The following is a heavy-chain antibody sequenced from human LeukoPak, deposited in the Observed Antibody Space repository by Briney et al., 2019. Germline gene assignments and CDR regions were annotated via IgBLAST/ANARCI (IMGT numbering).Heavy chain of an antibody. J-gene: IGHJ6*02. CDR2: ISYDGSNK. V-gene: IGHV3-30-3*01. CDR3: AKDRENGPDCSGGSCYHSTPRGYYYYYYGMDV. D-gene: IGHD2-15*01. CDR1: GFTFSSYA. Sequence: GGSLRLSCAASGFTFSSYAMHWVRQAPGKGLEWVAVISYDGSNKYYADSVKGRFTISRDNSKNTLYLQMNSLRAEDTAVYYCAKDRENGPDCSGGSCYHSTPRGYYYYYYGMDVWGQGTTVTVSS.